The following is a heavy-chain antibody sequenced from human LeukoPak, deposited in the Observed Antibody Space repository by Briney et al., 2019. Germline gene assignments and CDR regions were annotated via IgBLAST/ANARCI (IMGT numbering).Heavy chain of an antibody. CDR1: GDSVSSNSAA. D-gene: IGHD6-19*01. J-gene: IGHJ4*02. V-gene: IGHV6-1*01. CDR3: ARSLLGAVAGTIAYFDY. Sequence: SQTLPLTCAISGDSVSSNSAAWHWIRQSPSRGLEWLGRTYYRSKWYNNYAVDVKSQITINPDTSKNQFSLQLNSVTPEDTAVYYCARSLLGAVAGTIAYFDYWGQGTLVTVSS. CDR2: TYYRSKWYN.